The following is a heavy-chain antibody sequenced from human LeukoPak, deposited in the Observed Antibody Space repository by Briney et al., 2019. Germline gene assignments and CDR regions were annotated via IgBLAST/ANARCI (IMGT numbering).Heavy chain of an antibody. Sequence: GGSLRLSCVASGFTFSSYAMTWARQVPGKGLEWVSAISGRGGSTYYADSVKGRFTISRDNSKNTLYLQMNTLRAEDTAVYYCSNWVEGGRLSFGYWGQGTLITVSS. CDR3: SNWVEGGRLSFGY. CDR2: ISGRGGST. V-gene: IGHV3-23*01. D-gene: IGHD2-15*01. CDR1: GFTFSSYA. J-gene: IGHJ4*01.